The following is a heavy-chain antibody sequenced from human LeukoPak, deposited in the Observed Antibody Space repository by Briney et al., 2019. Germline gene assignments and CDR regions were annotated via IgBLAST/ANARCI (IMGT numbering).Heavy chain of an antibody. Sequence: PGGSLRLSCAAPGFTVSSNYMSWVRQAPGKGLEWVSVIYSGGSTYYADSVKGRFTISRDNSKNTLYLQMNSLRAEDTAVYYCAREEEYSSSLRYFQHWGQGTLVTVSS. D-gene: IGHD6-13*01. J-gene: IGHJ1*01. CDR1: GFTVSSNY. V-gene: IGHV3-53*01. CDR3: AREEEYSSSLRYFQH. CDR2: IYSGGST.